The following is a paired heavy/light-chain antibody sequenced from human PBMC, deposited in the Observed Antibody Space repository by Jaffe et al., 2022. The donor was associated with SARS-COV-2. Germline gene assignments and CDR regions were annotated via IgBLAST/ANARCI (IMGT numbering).Heavy chain of an antibody. CDR2: ISTNNGDT. CDR3: ARDRPHTVPAPITYYYYGMDV. V-gene: IGHV1-18*01. CDR1: GYTFTNYG. J-gene: IGHJ6*02. D-gene: IGHD2-2*01. Sequence: QVQLVQSGAEVRKSGASVKISCKGSGYTFTNYGISWARQAPGQGPEWMGWISTNNGDTKYAQKVQGRVTMTTDTSTNTAYMELRSLRSDDTAVYYCARDRPHTVPAPITYYYYGMDVWGQGTTVTVSS.
Light chain of an antibody. J-gene: IGKJ2*01. CDR3: MQGTHWPPYT. V-gene: IGKV2-30*01. Sequence: DVVMTQSPLSLPVTLGQTASISCRSSQSLAYSDGNTYLNWFKQRPGQSPRRLIYKVSNRESGVPDRISGSGSGTDFTLKISRVEAEDVGVYFCMQGTHWPPYTFGQGTKLEI. CDR1: QSLAYSDGNTY. CDR2: KVS.